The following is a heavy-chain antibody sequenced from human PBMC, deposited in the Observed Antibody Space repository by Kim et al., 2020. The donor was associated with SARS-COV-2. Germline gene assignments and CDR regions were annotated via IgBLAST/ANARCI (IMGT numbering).Heavy chain of an antibody. D-gene: IGHD3-10*01. CDR1: GGSISSSNYY. Sequence: SETLSLTCTVSGGSISSSNYYWGWIRQPPGKGLEWIGSINSGGSTYYNPSLKSRVTISIDTLNQFSLKLSSVTAADTAVYYCARKSGRGYGSGSYYYHYDMAVWGQGTTATVSS. CDR3: ARKSGRGYGSGSYYYHYDMAV. J-gene: IGHJ6*02. CDR2: INSGGST. V-gene: IGHV4-39*07.